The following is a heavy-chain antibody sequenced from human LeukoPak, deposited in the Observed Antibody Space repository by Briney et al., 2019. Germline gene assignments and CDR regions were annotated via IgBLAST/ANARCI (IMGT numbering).Heavy chain of an antibody. CDR3: AKDHYNYIWGTYEFDH. CDR2: ISYDGSNK. D-gene: IGHD3-16*01. Sequence: GGSLRLSCAASGFTFSSYAMHWVRQAPGKGLEWVAVISYDGSNKYYADSVKGRFTISRDNSKNTLYLQMNSLRAEDTAVYYCAKDHYNYIWGTYEFDHWGQGTLVTVSS. V-gene: IGHV3-30-3*01. CDR1: GFTFSSYA. J-gene: IGHJ4*02.